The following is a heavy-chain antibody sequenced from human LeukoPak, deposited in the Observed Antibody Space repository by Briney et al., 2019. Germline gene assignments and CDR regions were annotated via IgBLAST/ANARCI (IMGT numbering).Heavy chain of an antibody. D-gene: IGHD5-12*01. J-gene: IGHJ4*02. Sequence: ASVKVSCKASGYTFTGYYMHWVRQAPGQGLEWMGWINPNSGGTNYAQKFQGRVTMTRDTSISTAYMELSRLRSDDTAVYYCAGARRYSGYFHDYWGQGTLVTVSS. CDR1: GYTFTGYY. CDR3: AGARRYSGYFHDY. V-gene: IGHV1-2*02. CDR2: INPNSGGT.